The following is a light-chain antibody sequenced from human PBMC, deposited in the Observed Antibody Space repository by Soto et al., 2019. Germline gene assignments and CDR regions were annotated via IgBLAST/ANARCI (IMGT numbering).Light chain of an antibody. V-gene: IGLV2-8*01. CDR2: EVS. J-gene: IGLJ1*01. CDR1: SSDVGGYNY. CDR3: SSYAGSNNLGV. Sequence: LTQPPSASGSLGQSVTISCTGTSSDVGGYNYVSWYQQHPGKAPKLMIYEVSKRPSGVPDRFSGSKSGNTASLTVSGLQAEDEADYYCSSYAGSNNLGVFGTGTKLTVL.